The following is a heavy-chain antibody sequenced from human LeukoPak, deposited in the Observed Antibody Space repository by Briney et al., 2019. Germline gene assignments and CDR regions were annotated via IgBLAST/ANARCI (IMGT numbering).Heavy chain of an antibody. J-gene: IGHJ4*02. CDR1: GFTFSSYS. V-gene: IGHV3-48*01. D-gene: IGHD4-23*01. CDR2: ISSSSSTI. Sequence: GGSLRLSCAASGFTFSSYSMNWVRQAPGKGLEWVSYISSSSSTIYYADSVKGRFTISRDNSKNTLYLQMNSLRAEDTAVYYCASLRGNSLYFDYWGQGTLVTVSS. CDR3: ASLRGNSLYFDY.